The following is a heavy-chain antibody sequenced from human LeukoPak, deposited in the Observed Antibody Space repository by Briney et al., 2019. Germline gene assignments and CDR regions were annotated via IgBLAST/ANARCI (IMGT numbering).Heavy chain of an antibody. Sequence: GASVKASCKASGYIFTSYGVTWVRQAPGQGLEWMGWIRAYNGNTNYAQKLQGRVTMTTDTSTSTAYMELRSLRSDDTAVYYCARYLPSRYIAAAGLIDSWGQGTLVTVSS. D-gene: IGHD6-13*01. V-gene: IGHV1-18*01. J-gene: IGHJ4*02. CDR3: ARYLPSRYIAAAGLIDS. CDR1: GYIFTSYG. CDR2: IRAYNGNT.